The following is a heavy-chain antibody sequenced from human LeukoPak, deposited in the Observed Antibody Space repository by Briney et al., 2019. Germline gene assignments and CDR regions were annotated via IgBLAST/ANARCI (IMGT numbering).Heavy chain of an antibody. CDR2: IYHSGST. CDR1: GGSISSGGYY. CDR3: ARALAVAGTGLDY. V-gene: IGHV4-30-2*01. Sequence: SQTLSLTCTVSGGSISSGGYYWSWIRQPPGKGLEWIGYIYHSGSTYYNPSLKSRVTISVDRSKNQFSLKLSSVTAADTAVYYCARALAVAGTGLDYWGQGTLVTVSS. J-gene: IGHJ4*02. D-gene: IGHD6-19*01.